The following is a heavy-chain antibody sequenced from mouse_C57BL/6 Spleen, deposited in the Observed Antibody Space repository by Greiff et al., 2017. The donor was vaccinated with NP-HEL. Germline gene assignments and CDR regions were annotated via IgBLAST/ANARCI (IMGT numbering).Heavy chain of an antibody. Sequence: VQLQQSGPELVKPGASVKISCKASGYAFSSSWMNWVKQRPGKGLEWIGRIYPGDGDTNYNGKFKGKATLTADKSSSTAYMQLSSLTSEDSAVYFCARDLGSFAYWGQGTLVTVSA. CDR2: IYPGDGDT. V-gene: IGHV1-82*01. J-gene: IGHJ3*01. D-gene: IGHD3-1*01. CDR1: GYAFSSSW. CDR3: ARDLGSFAY.